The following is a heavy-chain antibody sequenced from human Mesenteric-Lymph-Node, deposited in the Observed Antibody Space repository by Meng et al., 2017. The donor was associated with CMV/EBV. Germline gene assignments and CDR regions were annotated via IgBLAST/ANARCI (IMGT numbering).Heavy chain of an antibody. CDR2: MWSDGSNE. CDR3: ARFAGYYYYYAMDV. CDR1: GFIFSNYG. J-gene: IGHJ6*02. V-gene: IGHV3-33*01. Sequence: GESLKISCVVSGFIFSNYGMHWVRQAPGKGLEWVAVMWSDGSNEYSADSVKGRFTISRGNTKNSVSLQMNSLRAEDTAVYYCARFAGYYYYYAMDVWGQGTLVTVSS. D-gene: IGHD6-25*01.